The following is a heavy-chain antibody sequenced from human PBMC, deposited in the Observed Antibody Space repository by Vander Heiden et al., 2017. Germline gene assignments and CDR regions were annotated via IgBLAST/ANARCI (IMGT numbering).Heavy chain of an antibody. Sequence: QVQLVESGGGVVQPGRSLRLSCAASGFTFSSYAMLWVRQAPGKGLEWVAVISYDGSNKYYADSVKGRFTISRDNSKNTLYLQMNSLRAEDTAVYYCAREAPSIAVAGTFWFDPWGQGTLVTVSS. CDR1: GFTFSSYA. V-gene: IGHV3-30-3*01. J-gene: IGHJ5*02. CDR2: ISYDGSNK. CDR3: AREAPSIAVAGTFWFDP. D-gene: IGHD6-19*01.